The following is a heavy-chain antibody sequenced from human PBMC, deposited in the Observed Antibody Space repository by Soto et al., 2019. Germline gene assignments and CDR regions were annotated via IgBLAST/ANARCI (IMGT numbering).Heavy chain of an antibody. V-gene: IGHV3-33*01. J-gene: IGHJ6*02. D-gene: IGHD4-17*01. Sequence: QVQLVESGGGVVQPGRSLRLSCASSGFIFSSYGMHWVRQAPGKGLEWVAVIWYDGSNKYYADSVKGRFTISRDNSKNTLYLQMNSLRAEDTAVYYCARDNGDLSYYYYYYAMDVWGQGTTVTVSS. CDR1: GFIFSSYG. CDR3: ARDNGDLSYYYYYYAMDV. CDR2: IWYDGSNK.